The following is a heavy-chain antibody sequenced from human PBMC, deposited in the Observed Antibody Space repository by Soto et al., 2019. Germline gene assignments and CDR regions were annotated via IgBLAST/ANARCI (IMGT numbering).Heavy chain of an antibody. V-gene: IGHV1-24*01. J-gene: IGHJ5*02. CDR1: GYTLTELS. CDR2: FDPEDGET. D-gene: IGHD2-8*01. Sequence: GASVKVSCKVSGYTLTELSMHWVRQAPGKGLEWMGGFDPEDGETIYAQKFQGRVTMTEDTSTDTAYMELSSLRSEDTAVYYCATLVYARDHNWFDPWGQGTLVTVSS. CDR3: ATLVYARDHNWFDP.